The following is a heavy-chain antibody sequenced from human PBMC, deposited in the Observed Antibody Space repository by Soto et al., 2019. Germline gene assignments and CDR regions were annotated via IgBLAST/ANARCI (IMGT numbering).Heavy chain of an antibody. CDR1: GGSISSSSYY. J-gene: IGHJ3*02. V-gene: IGHV4-39*01. Sequence: QLQLQESGPGLVKPSETLSLTCTVSGGSISSSSYYWGWIRQPPGKGLEWIGSIYYSGSTYYNPSIKTRITISVDTSKNQFSLKLSSVTAADTAVYYCARQGVIYCSGGSCYSVLHGAFDIWGQGTMVTVSS. CDR3: ARQGVIYCSGGSCYSVLHGAFDI. D-gene: IGHD2-15*01. CDR2: IYYSGST.